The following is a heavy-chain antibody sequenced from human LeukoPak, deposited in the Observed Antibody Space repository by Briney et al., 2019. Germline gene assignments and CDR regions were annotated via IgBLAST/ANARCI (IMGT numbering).Heavy chain of an antibody. J-gene: IGHJ5*02. D-gene: IGHD3-22*01. CDR2: INSDGINT. CDR1: GFSFSSYN. Sequence: GGSLRLSCAASGFSFSSYNMNWVRQAPGKGLVWVSRINSDGINTSYADSVKGRFTISRDNAKNTLNLQMNSLRAEDTAVYYCARDLGQYYDTSDNWFDPWGQGTLVTVSS. CDR3: ARDLGQYYDTSDNWFDP. V-gene: IGHV3-74*01.